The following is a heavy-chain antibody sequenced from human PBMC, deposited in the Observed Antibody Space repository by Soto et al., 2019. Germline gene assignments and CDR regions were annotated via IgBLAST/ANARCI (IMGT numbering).Heavy chain of an antibody. CDR1: GGSISSSSYY. CDR3: ARHTPAISISDH. V-gene: IGHV4-39*01. J-gene: IGHJ4*02. D-gene: IGHD2-15*01. CDR2: IYYSGST. Sequence: QLHLQESGPGLVKPSETLSLTCTVSGGSISSSSYYWGWIRQPPGKWLEWIGSIYYSGSTYYNPSLKGRVTISVDTSKNQCSLKLSSVTAADTAVYYCARHTPAISISDHWGQGTLVTVSS.